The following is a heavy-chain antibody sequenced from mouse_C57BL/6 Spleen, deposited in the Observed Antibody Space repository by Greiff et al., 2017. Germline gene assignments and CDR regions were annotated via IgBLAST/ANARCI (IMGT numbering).Heavy chain of an antibody. Sequence: QVQLQQPGAELVMPGASVKLSCKASGYTFTSYWMHWVKQRPGQGLEWIGEIDPSDSYTNYNQKFKGKSTLTVDKSSSTAYMQLSSLTSEDSAVYYCASSSSDFWFAYWGQGTLVTVSA. V-gene: IGHV1-69*01. J-gene: IGHJ3*01. CDR2: IDPSDSYT. CDR3: ASSSSDFWFAY. CDR1: GYTFTSYW. D-gene: IGHD1-1*01.